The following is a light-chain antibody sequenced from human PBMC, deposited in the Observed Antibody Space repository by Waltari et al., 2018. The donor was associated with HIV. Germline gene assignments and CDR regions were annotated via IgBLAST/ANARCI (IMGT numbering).Light chain of an antibody. J-gene: IGLJ3*02. CDR1: SSAVGGYAS. CDR3: CSYAGTYTYVL. V-gene: IGLV2-11*01. Sequence: QSALTQPRPVSGSPGQSVTIPCTGTSSAVGGYASVPWYLQHPGKVPKLIIYEVIKRPSGVPDRFSGSKSGNTASLTISGLQTEDEADYFCCSYAGTYTYVLFGGGTKLTVL. CDR2: EVI.